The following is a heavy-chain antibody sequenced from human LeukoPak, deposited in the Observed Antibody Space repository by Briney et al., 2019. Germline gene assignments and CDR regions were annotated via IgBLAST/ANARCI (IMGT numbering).Heavy chain of an antibody. CDR1: GFTFDDYA. D-gene: IGHD6-6*01. CDR3: AKDITSAWYYYYGMDV. Sequence: PGGSLRLSCAASGFTFDDYAMHWVRQAPGKGLEWVSGISWNSGSTGYADSVKGRFTISRDNAKNPLYLQMNSLRAEDTALYYCAKDITSAWYYYYGMDVWGQGTTVTVSS. V-gene: IGHV3-9*01. J-gene: IGHJ6*02. CDR2: ISWNSGST.